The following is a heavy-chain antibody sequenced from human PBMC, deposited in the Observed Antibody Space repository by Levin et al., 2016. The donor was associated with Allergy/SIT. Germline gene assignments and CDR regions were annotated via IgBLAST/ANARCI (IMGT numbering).Heavy chain of an antibody. CDR3: ANSPPIGICCHFDY. CDR2: IREEENIK. D-gene: IGHD2-8*01. V-gene: IGHV3-30*02. Sequence: GGSLRLSCAASGFSFGTYGMHWVRQAPGKGLEWVAFIREEENIKFYADSVKGRFSISSDKSRNTVYLQMGNLRAEDTAVYYCANSPPIGICCHFDYWGQGTLVTVSS. J-gene: IGHJ4*02. CDR1: GFSFGTYG.